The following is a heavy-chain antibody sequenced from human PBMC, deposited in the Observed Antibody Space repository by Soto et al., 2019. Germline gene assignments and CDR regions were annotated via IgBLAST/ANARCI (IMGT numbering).Heavy chain of an antibody. Sequence: EVQLAESGGGRAMPGGSLRLSCAASGFTFSNAWMDWVRQAPGKGLEWVGRIKSNIDGGTTDYAAPVKGRFTISRDDSKNTLYVEMNSLKTEDTAVYYCTTVLWCGEPHSRGMDVWGQGTTVTVSS. J-gene: IGHJ6*02. D-gene: IGHD3-10*01. CDR2: IKSNIDGGTT. V-gene: IGHV3-15*07. CDR3: TTVLWCGEPHSRGMDV. CDR1: GFTFSNAW.